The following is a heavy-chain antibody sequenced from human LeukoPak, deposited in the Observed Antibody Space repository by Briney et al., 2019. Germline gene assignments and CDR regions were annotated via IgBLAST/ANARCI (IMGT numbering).Heavy chain of an antibody. J-gene: IGHJ4*02. Sequence: SVKVSCKASGGTFSSYAISWVRQAPGQGLEWMGGIIPIFGTANYAQKFQGRVTITADESTSTAYMELSSLRSEDTAVYYCARGLSTTSDHFDYWGQGTLVTVSS. CDR1: GGTFSSYA. CDR3: ARGLSTTSDHFDY. D-gene: IGHD1-1*01. V-gene: IGHV1-69*13. CDR2: IIPIFGTA.